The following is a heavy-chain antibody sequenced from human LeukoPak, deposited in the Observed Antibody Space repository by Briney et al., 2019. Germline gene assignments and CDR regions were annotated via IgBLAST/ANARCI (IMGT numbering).Heavy chain of an antibody. D-gene: IGHD5-18*01. J-gene: IGHJ4*02. V-gene: IGHV4-34*01. CDR3: ARGRAMVIY. CDR2: INHSGST. Sequence: SETLSLTCAVYGGSFSGYYWSWIRQPPGKGLEWIGEINHSGSTNYNPSLKSRVTISVGTSENQFSLKLSSVTAADTAVYYCARGRAMVIYWGQGTLVTVSS. CDR1: GGSFSGYY.